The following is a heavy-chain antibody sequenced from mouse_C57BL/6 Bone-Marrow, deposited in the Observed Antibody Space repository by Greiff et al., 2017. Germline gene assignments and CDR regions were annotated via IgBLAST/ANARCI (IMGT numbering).Heavy chain of an antibody. CDR3: ARDWGDGSSWGDWYFDV. CDR2: IDPSDSST. Sequence: QVQLKQPGAELVMPGASVKLSCKASGYTFTSYWMHWVKQRPGQGLAWIGEIDPSDSSTNYNQKFKGQSTLTVDKSSNPAYMQLSSLTSEDSAVYYCARDWGDGSSWGDWYFDVWGTGTTVTVSS. CDR1: GYTFTSYW. D-gene: IGHD1-1*01. V-gene: IGHV1-69*01. J-gene: IGHJ1*03.